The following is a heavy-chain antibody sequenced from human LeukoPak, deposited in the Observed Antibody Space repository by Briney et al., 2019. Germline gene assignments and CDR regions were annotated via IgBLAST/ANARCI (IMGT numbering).Heavy chain of an antibody. J-gene: IGHJ4*02. D-gene: IGHD4-17*01. Sequence: SETLSLTCAVYGGSFSGYYWSWIRQSPGKGLEWIGHIYYSRSPNYNPSLKSRVTISVDTSKNRFSLKLISVTAADTAVYYCAMTFYGDGDYWGQGTLVTASS. V-gene: IGHV4-59*08. CDR2: IYYSRSP. CDR3: AMTFYGDGDY. CDR1: GGSFSGYY.